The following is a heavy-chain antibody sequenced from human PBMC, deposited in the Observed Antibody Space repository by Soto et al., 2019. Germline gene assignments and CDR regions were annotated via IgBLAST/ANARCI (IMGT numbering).Heavy chain of an antibody. D-gene: IGHD3-10*01. V-gene: IGHV4-39*01. CDR2: IFYSGST. CDR1: GGSFSSSSYY. CDR3: VRHRQLLWFTLDY. J-gene: IGHJ4*02. Sequence: SETLSLTCTVSGGSFSSSSYYWGWVRQPPGKGLEWIGTIFYSGSTYYNPSLKSRVTISIDTSKNQFSLKLTSVTASDTAMYYCVRHRQLLWFTLDYWGQGTLVTVSS.